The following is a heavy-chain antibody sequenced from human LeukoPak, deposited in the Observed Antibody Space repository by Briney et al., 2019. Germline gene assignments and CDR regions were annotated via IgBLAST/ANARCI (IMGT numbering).Heavy chain of an antibody. CDR3: AKDGYSSAWYAGDY. D-gene: IGHD6-19*01. CDR1: GFTFSSYA. V-gene: IGHV3-23*01. CDR2: ISGSGGST. J-gene: IGHJ4*02. Sequence: PGGSLRLSCAASGFTFSSYAMSWVRQAPGKGLEWVSSISGSGGSTYYADSVKGRFTISRDNSKNTLYVQMNSLRAEDTAVYYCAKDGYSSAWYAGDYWGQGTPVTVSS.